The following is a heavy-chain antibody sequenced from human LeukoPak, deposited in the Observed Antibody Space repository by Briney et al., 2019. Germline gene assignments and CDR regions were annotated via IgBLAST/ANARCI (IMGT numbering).Heavy chain of an antibody. CDR1: GGSISSGGYY. CDR3: ARGRIAVAGGGDY. CDR2: INHSGST. V-gene: IGHV4-31*03. D-gene: IGHD6-19*01. Sequence: SQTLSLTCTVSGGSISSGGYYWSWIRQHPGKGLEWIGEINHSGSTNYNPSLKSRVTISVDTSKNQFSLKLSSVTAADTAVYYCARGRIAVAGGGDYWGQGTLVTVSS. J-gene: IGHJ4*02.